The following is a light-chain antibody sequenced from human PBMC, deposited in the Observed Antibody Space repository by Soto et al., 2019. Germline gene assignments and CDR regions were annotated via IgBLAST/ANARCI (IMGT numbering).Light chain of an antibody. J-gene: IGLJ1*01. CDR3: AAWDDSMSVL. V-gene: IGLV1-47*01. CDR2: RNN. Sequence: QSALAQPPSASGTPGQRVTISCSGSSSNIGNYYVHWYQQLPEAAPKLLIYRNNQRPSGVPDRFSGSKSGTSASLAISGLRFEDGADYYWAAWDDSMSVLFGTGTKVTVL. CDR1: SSNIGNYY.